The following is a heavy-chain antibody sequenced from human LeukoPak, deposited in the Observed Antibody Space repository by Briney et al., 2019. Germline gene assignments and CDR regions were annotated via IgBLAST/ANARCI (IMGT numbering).Heavy chain of an antibody. V-gene: IGHV4-4*07. J-gene: IGHJ3*02. CDR1: GGSISSYY. Sequence: PSETLSLTCTVSGGSISSYYWSWIRQPAGKGLEWIGRIYTSGSTNYNPSLKSRVTMSVDTSKNQFSLKLSSVTAADTAVYYCARDSDYVWGSYRLDAFDIWGQGTMVTVSS. CDR2: IYTSGST. CDR3: ARDSDYVWGSYRLDAFDI. D-gene: IGHD3-16*02.